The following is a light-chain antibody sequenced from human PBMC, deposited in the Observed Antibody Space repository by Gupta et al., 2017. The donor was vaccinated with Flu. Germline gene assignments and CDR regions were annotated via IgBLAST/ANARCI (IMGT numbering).Light chain of an antibody. J-gene: IGKJ5*01. V-gene: IGKV3-11*01. CDR3: QQRSCWPLT. Sequence: EIVLTQSPATLSLSPGERATLSCSASQSVNSFLVWYQHKPGQAPRLLIYDASNRATGIPARFSGSGSGTEFTLTISSLEREDFAVYYCQQRSCWPLTFGQGTRLEIK. CDR1: QSVNSF. CDR2: DAS.